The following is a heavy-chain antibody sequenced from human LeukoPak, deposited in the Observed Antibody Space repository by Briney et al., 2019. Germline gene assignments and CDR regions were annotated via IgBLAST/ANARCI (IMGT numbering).Heavy chain of an antibody. J-gene: IGHJ4*02. Sequence: GGSLRLSCEASGFTFGTFWMSWVRQAPGKGLEWGANINQGGSQKNYVDSVRGRFTIDRDDAKNSLYLRMNSLRAEDTAMYFCVRDKGGWNPFDYWGQGTLVTVSS. D-gene: IGHD6-19*01. CDR2: INQGGSQK. CDR3: VRDKGGWNPFDY. V-gene: IGHV3-7*03. CDR1: GFTFGTFW.